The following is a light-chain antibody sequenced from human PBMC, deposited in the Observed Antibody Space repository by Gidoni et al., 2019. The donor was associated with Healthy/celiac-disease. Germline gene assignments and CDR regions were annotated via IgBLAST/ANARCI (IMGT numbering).Light chain of an antibody. Sequence: SCSGSSSNIGSNTVHWYQQLPGTAPKLLIYSKNQRPSGVPDRFSGSKSGTSASLAISGLQSEDEADYYCAAWDDSLNGLFGGGTKLTVL. J-gene: IGLJ2*01. CDR2: SKN. CDR3: AAWDDSLNGL. CDR1: SSNIGSNT. V-gene: IGLV1-44*01.